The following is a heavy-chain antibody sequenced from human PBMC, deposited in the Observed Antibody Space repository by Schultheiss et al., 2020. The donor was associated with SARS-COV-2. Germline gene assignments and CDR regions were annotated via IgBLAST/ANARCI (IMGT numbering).Heavy chain of an antibody. Sequence: GGSLRLSCAASGFTFSSYGMHWVRQAPGKGLEWVAVIWYDGSNKYYADSVKGRFTISRDNSKNTLYLQMNSLRAEDTAVYYCARDRGIVVVVAGGSCGYWGQGTLVTVSS. D-gene: IGHD2-15*01. CDR1: GFTFSSYG. CDR2: IWYDGSNK. J-gene: IGHJ4*02. V-gene: IGHV3-33*01. CDR3: ARDRGIVVVVAGGSCGY.